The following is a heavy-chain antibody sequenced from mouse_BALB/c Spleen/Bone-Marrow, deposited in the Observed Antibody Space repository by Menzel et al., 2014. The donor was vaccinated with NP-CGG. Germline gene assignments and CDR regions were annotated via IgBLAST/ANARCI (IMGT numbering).Heavy chain of an antibody. CDR3: AREVYGSWFAY. Sequence: VKLQESGAELARPGASVKMSCKASGYTFAYYTVHWVKQRPGQGLEWIGYINPSSGYTNYNQKFKDKATLTTDKSSSTAYMQLSSLTSEDSAVYYSAREVYGSWFAYWGQGTLVTVSA. CDR1: GYTFAYYT. V-gene: IGHV1-4*01. D-gene: IGHD2-2*01. CDR2: INPSSGYT. J-gene: IGHJ3*01.